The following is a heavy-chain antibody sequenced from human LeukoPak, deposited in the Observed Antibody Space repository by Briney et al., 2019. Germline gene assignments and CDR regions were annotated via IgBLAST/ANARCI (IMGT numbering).Heavy chain of an antibody. Sequence: GSLRLSCAASGFTFSSYAMSWVRQAPGKGLEWVSAIIGSGVSTFYADSVKGRFTISRDNSKNTLYLQMNSLRAEDTAVYYCAKWEYYGSGSYFYYYGMDVWGQGTTVTVSS. D-gene: IGHD3-10*01. J-gene: IGHJ6*02. V-gene: IGHV3-23*01. CDR1: GFTFSSYA. CDR2: IIGSGVST. CDR3: AKWEYYGSGSYFYYYGMDV.